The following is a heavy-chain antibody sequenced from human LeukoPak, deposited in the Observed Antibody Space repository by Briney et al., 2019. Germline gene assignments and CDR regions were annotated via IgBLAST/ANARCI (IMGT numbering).Heavy chain of an antibody. CDR1: GGTFSSYA. CDR2: IIPIFGTA. D-gene: IGHD6-19*01. V-gene: IGHV1-69*05. CDR3: AKTFNSGWLLGDY. J-gene: IGHJ4*02. Sequence: GSSVKVSCKASGGTFSSYAISWVRQAPGQGLEWMGRIIPIFGTANYAQKFQGRVTITTDESTSTAYMELSSLRSEDTAVYYCAKTFNSGWLLGDYWGQGTLVTVSS.